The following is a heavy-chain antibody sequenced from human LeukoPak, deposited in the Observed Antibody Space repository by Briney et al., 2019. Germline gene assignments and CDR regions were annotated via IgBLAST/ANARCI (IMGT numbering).Heavy chain of an antibody. V-gene: IGHV4-31*03. Sequence: PSETLSLTCTVSGGSISSGGYYWSWIRQHPGKGLEWIGYIYYSGSTYYNPSLKSRVTISVDTSKNQFSLKLSSVTAADTAVYYCARTPRNYYDSSGYYFDYLGQGNLVTVSS. J-gene: IGHJ4*02. CDR1: GGSISSGGYY. CDR2: IYYSGST. D-gene: IGHD3-22*01. CDR3: ARTPRNYYDSSGYYFDY.